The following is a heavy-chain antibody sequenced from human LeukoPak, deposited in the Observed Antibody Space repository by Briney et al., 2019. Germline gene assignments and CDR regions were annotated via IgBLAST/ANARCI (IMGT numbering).Heavy chain of an antibody. CDR1: GFTFSSYG. CDR2: IRYDGSNK. J-gene: IGHJ4*02. V-gene: IGHV3-30*02. D-gene: IGHD5-18*01. Sequence: GGSLRLSCAASGFTFSSYGMHWVRQAPGKGLEWVAFIRYDGSNKYYADSVKGRFTISRDNSKNTLYLQMNSLRAEDTAIYSCAKGGIGSSPGLDSWGQGTLVTVSS. CDR3: AKGGIGSSPGLDS.